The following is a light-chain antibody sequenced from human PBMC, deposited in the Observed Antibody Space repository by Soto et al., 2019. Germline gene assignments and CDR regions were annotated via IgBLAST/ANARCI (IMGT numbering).Light chain of an antibody. CDR1: QSISTW. CDR2: DAS. V-gene: IGKV1-5*01. CDR3: QQYKTYTT. Sequence: DIQMTQSPSTLSASVGDRVTITCRASQSISTWLVWYQQKPGKAPKVLFYDASSRQSGVPSRFSGHGSGTDFTLTISSLQPDDSANYYCQQYKTYTTFGQGTKLEIK. J-gene: IGKJ2*01.